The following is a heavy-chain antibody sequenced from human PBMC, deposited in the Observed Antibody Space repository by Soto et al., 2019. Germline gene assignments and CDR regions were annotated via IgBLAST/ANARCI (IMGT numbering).Heavy chain of an antibody. J-gene: IGHJ5*02. CDR3: ARVTSMVRGVIDNGFDP. CDR2: IIPMYGPA. Sequence: QVPLVQSGAEVKKPGSSVTVSCKASGGTFSSYAIHWVRRAPGQGLEWMGGIIPMYGPAKYAQRFQGRVTITADESTTTVYMELTSLTSQDTAVYYCARVTSMVRGVIDNGFDPWGHGTLVTVSS. CDR1: GGTFSSYA. V-gene: IGHV1-69*01. D-gene: IGHD3-10*01.